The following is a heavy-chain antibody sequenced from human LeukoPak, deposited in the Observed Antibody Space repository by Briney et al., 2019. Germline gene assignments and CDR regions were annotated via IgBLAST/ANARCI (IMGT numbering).Heavy chain of an antibody. J-gene: IGHJ4*02. D-gene: IGHD3-10*02. V-gene: IGHV3-21*01. CDR3: LCSGSGHYYFDY. Sequence: GGSLRLSCAASGFTFSTYTINWVRQAPGKGLEWVSSISSSSSYIYYADSVKGRFTISRDNAKNSLYLQMHSLRAEDTAMYYCLCSGSGHYYFDYWGQGTLVTVSS. CDR1: GFTFSTYT. CDR2: ISSSSSYI.